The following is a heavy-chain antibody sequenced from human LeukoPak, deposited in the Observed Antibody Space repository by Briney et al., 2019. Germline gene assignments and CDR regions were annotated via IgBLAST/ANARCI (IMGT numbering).Heavy chain of an antibody. CDR1: GFTFSSYW. D-gene: IGHD6-19*01. CDR2: ISSSSSTI. CDR3: AREGYSSGWYFVFDY. Sequence: PGGSLRLSCAASGFTFSSYWMHWVRQAPGKGLEWVSYISSSSSTIYYADSVKGRFTISRDNAKNSLYLQMNSLRDEDTAVYYCAREGYSSGWYFVFDYWGQGTLVTVSS. V-gene: IGHV3-48*02. J-gene: IGHJ4*02.